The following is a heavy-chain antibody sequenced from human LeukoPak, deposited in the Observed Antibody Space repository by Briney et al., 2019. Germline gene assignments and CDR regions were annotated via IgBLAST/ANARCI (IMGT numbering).Heavy chain of an antibody. CDR1: GGFISSGGYS. Sequence: SQTLSLTCAVSGGFISSGGYSWSWIRQPPGKGLEWTGYVYHSGSTYYNPSLKSRVTISVDRSKNQFSLKLSSVTAADTAVYYCARSPLVYSSGWYGNYFDYWGPGTLVTVSS. V-gene: IGHV4-30-2*01. CDR3: ARSPLVYSSGWYGNYFDY. CDR2: VYHSGST. J-gene: IGHJ4*02. D-gene: IGHD6-19*01.